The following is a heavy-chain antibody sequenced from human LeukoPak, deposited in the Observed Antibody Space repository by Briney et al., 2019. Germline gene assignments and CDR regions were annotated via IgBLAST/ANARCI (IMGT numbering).Heavy chain of an antibody. CDR2: ISSSSSCI. CDR3: ARDRRTTVTAQSDY. J-gene: IGHJ4*02. Sequence: GGSLRLSCAASGFTFSSYSMNWVRQAPGKGLEWVSSISSSSSCIYYADSVKGRFTISRDNAKNSLYLQMNSLRAEDTAVYYCARDRRTTVTAQSDYWGQGTLVTVSS. V-gene: IGHV3-21*01. D-gene: IGHD4-17*01. CDR1: GFTFSSYS.